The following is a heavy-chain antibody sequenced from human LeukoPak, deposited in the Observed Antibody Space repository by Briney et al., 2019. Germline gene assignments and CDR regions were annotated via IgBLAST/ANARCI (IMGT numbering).Heavy chain of an antibody. Sequence: ASVKVSCKASGYTFTNYHIAWVRQAPGQGLEWMGWVSTNDGNTVYAQRLQGRVTMTTDTSASVAYMELRSLTSDDTAVYYCTRAPPGMTMMTDYWGQGTLVTVSS. V-gene: IGHV1-18*01. D-gene: IGHD3-22*01. CDR3: TRAPPGMTMMTDY. J-gene: IGHJ4*02. CDR2: VSTNDGNT. CDR1: GYTFTNYH.